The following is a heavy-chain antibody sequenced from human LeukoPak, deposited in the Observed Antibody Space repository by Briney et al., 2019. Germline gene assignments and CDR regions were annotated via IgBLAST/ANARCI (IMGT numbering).Heavy chain of an antibody. D-gene: IGHD3-10*01. CDR2: INHSGST. Sequence: SETLSLTCAVYGGSFSGYYWSWIRQPPGKGLEWIGEINHSGSTNYNPSLKSRVTISVDTSKNHFSLKLSSVTAADTAVYYCARDQQYYYGSGSYYNKWFDPWGQGTLVTVSS. V-gene: IGHV4-34*01. CDR1: GGSFSGYY. CDR3: ARDQQYYYGSGSYYNKWFDP. J-gene: IGHJ5*02.